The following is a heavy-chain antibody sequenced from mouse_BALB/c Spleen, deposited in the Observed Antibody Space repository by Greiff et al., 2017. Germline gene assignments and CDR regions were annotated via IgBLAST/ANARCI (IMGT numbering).Heavy chain of an antibody. J-gene: IGHJ2*01. CDR3: ARDGSLHFDY. D-gene: IGHD2-3*01. CDR2: INPSNGRT. CDR1: GYTFTSYW. V-gene: IGHV1S81*02. Sequence: VQLQQSGAELVKPGASVKLSCKASGYTFTSYWMHWVKQRPGQGLEWIGEINPSNGRTNYNEKFKSKATLTVDKSSSTAYMQLSSLTSEDSAVYYCARDGSLHFDYWGQGTTLTVSS.